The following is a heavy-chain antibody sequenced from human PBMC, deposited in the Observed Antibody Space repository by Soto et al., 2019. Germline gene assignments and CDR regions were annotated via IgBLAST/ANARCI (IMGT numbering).Heavy chain of an antibody. V-gene: IGHV1-46*02. CDR3: ATAKSITIFGVVINNWFDP. CDR1: GYTXNSYY. D-gene: IGHD3-3*01. Sequence: SXKVSFKASGYTXNSYYMHWVRQAPGQGLEWRGIINPSGCSTSYAQKFQGRVTMTRDTSTSTVYIELSSRRSEHTAVYYCATAKSITIFGVVINNWFDPWGQGTLVTVSS. J-gene: IGHJ5*02. CDR2: INPSGCST.